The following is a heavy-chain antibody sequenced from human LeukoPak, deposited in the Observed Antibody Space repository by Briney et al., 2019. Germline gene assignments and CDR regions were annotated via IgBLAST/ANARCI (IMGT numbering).Heavy chain of an antibody. CDR3: ARHVLSRVSYVLGPVAAFFDY. Sequence: SETLSLTCSVSGGSISSSSSYWGWIRQPPGKGLEWIGSIYYSGSSFDNPALKSRVTISVDTSKSQFSLKLSSVTAADTAVYYCARHVLSRVSYVLGPVAAFFDYWGQGTLVTVSS. J-gene: IGHJ4*02. CDR1: GGSISSSSSY. CDR2: IYYSGSS. V-gene: IGHV4-39*01. D-gene: IGHD2-15*01.